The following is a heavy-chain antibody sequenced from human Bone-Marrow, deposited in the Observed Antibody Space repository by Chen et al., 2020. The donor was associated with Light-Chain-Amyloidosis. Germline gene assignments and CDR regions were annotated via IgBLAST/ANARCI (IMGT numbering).Heavy chain of an antibody. V-gene: IGHV3-33*01. D-gene: IGHD2-21*02. J-gene: IGHJ6*02. Sequence: QVQLVESGGGVVQPGRSLRLSCAASGFTLRRSGMHWVRQAPGKGLEWVAVIWDDGGKKLYADFVKGRFTISRDNSKNTLYLQMHSLRAEDTAVYYCARDPPLSTVVTMDVWGLGTTVTVSS. CDR1: GFTLRRSG. CDR3: ARDPPLSTVVTMDV. CDR2: IWDDGGKK.